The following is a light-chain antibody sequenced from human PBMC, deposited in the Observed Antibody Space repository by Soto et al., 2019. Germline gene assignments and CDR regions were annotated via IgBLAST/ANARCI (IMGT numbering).Light chain of an antibody. Sequence: DIQMTQSLSTLSASVGDRVTITCRASQSISTWLAWYQQKPGKAPNLLMYTASNLQSGVPSRFSGSGSGTDFTLTISSLQPEDFATYYCQQSYSTPISFGQGTRLEIK. J-gene: IGKJ5*01. CDR1: QSISTW. V-gene: IGKV1-39*01. CDR3: QQSYSTPIS. CDR2: TAS.